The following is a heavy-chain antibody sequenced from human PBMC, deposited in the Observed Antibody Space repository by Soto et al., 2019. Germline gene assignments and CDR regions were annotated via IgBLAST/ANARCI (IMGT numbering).Heavy chain of an antibody. Sequence: ASVKVSCKASGYSFTTFHISWVRQAPGQGLEWLGWISGYNGNTNYAQKVQGRVTITTDTSTSTAYMELKSLRSDDTAVYFCARTVDTDMVPYYFDYWGQGTLVTVPQ. D-gene: IGHD5-18*01. CDR2: ISGYNGNT. CDR3: ARTVDTDMVPYYFDY. CDR1: GYSFTTFH. J-gene: IGHJ4*02. V-gene: IGHV1-18*01.